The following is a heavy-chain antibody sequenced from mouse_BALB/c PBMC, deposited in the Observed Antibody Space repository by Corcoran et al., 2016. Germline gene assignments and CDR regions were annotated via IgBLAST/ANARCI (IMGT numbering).Heavy chain of an antibody. CDR3: ARSRSSYGAY. CDR2: INTETGEP. J-gene: IGHJ3*01. V-gene: IGHV9-2-1*01. D-gene: IGHD1-1*01. Sequence: QIQLVQSGPELKKPGETVKISCKASGYTFTDYSMHWVKQAPGKGLKWMGWINTETGEPTYADDFKGRFAFSLETSASTAYLQINNLKNEDTATYFCARSRSSYGAYWGQGTLVTVSA. CDR1: GYTFTDYS.